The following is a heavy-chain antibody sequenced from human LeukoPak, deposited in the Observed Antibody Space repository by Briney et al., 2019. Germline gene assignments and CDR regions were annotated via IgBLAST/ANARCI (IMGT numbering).Heavy chain of an antibody. CDR3: ARYTQELMVYATYYYYRDV. CDR1: GGTFSSYA. CDR2: IIPIFGTA. J-gene: IGHJ6*03. Sequence: SVKVSCKASGGTFSSYAISWVRQAPGQGLEWMGGIIPIFGTANYAQKFQGRVTITTDESTSTAYMELSSLRSEDTAVYYCARYTQELMVYATYYYYRDVWGKGTTVTVSS. D-gene: IGHD2-8*01. V-gene: IGHV1-69*05.